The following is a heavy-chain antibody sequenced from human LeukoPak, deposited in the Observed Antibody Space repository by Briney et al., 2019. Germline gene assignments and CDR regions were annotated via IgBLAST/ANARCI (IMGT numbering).Heavy chain of an antibody. J-gene: IGHJ4*02. CDR3: ARDSSYHYFDY. D-gene: IGHD6-6*01. CDR2: IYYSGST. V-gene: IGHV4-31*03. Sequence: PSETLSLTCTVSGGSISSGGYYWSWIRQHPGQGLEWIGYIYYSGSTYYNPSLKSRVTISVDTSKNQFSLKLSSVTAADTAVYYCARDSSYHYFDYWGQGTLVTVSS. CDR1: GGSISSGGYY.